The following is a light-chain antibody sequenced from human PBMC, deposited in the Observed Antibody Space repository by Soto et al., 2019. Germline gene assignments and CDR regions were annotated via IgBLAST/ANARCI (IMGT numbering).Light chain of an antibody. V-gene: IGKV3-15*01. Sequence: DIVMTQSPATLSVSPGERATLSCRASLTVATNLAWYQQKPGQAPRLLIYYASTRATGIPARFSGSGSVKEFTLTISSVQSEDSAVYHCQQYNNWPPGATFGPGTKV. CDR3: QQYNNWPPGAT. CDR2: YAS. J-gene: IGKJ3*01. CDR1: LTVATN.